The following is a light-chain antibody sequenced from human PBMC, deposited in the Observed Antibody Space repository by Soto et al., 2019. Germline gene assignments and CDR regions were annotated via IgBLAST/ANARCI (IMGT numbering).Light chain of an antibody. V-gene: IGKV3-11*01. CDR3: QQYNNWPIT. CDR1: QSVSSY. CDR2: DAS. J-gene: IGKJ5*01. Sequence: EIVLTQSPATLSLSPGERAPLSCRASQSVSSYLAWYQQKPGQAPRLLIYDASNRATGIPARFSGSGSGTDFTLAISSLEPEDFAVYYCQQYNNWPITFGQGTRLEIK.